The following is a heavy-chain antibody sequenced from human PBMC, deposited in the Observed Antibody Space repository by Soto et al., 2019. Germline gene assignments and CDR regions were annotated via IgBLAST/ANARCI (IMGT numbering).Heavy chain of an antibody. CDR3: ARVRKYAPYCSSTSCYMGYYYYYMDV. Sequence: GGSLRLSCAASGFTFSSYWMHWVRQAPGKGLVWVSRINSDGSSTSYADSVKGRFTISRDNAKNTLYLQMNSLRAEDTAVYYCARVRKYAPYCSSTSCYMGYYYYYMDVWGKGTTVTVSS. J-gene: IGHJ6*03. D-gene: IGHD2-2*02. CDR2: INSDGSST. V-gene: IGHV3-74*01. CDR1: GFTFSSYW.